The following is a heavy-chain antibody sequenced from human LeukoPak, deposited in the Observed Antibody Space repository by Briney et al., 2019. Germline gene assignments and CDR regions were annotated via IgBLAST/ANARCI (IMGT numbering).Heavy chain of an antibody. V-gene: IGHV1-18*01. J-gene: IGHJ4*02. D-gene: IGHD1-26*01. Sequence: ASVKVSCKTSGYTFSGYGISWVRQAPGQGLEWMGWITGNNGNTNYAPSLQGRVIMTKDPSTNTAYMELTSLRSDDTAVYYCARDQRNSGSYRFEYWGQETLVTVSS. CDR2: ITGNNGNT. CDR3: ARDQRNSGSYRFEY. CDR1: GYTFSGYG.